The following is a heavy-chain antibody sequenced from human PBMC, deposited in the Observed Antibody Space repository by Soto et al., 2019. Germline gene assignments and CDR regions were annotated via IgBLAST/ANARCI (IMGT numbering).Heavy chain of an antibody. CDR2: LYDVDGT. Sequence: GGSLRLSCAASGFTVSGKKYLAWVRQAPGKGLEWVSALYDVDGTYYADSVKGRFTTSADSSKTIVYLQMNGLRPDDTAVYYCASRHLREHAYDIWGQGTAVTVSS. V-gene: IGHV3-53*01. D-gene: IGHD4-17*01. CDR3: ASRHLREHAYDI. J-gene: IGHJ3*02. CDR1: GFTVSGKKY.